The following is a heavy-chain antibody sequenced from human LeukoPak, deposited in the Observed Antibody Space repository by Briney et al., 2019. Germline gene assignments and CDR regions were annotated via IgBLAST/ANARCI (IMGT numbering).Heavy chain of an antibody. J-gene: IGHJ4*02. CDR1: GGSISSGGYY. Sequence: ASETLSLTCTVSGGSISSGGYYWSWIRQPPGKGLEWIGYIYYSGSTYYNPSLKSRVTISVDTSKNQFSLKLSSVTAADTAVYYCARRVDTMQPFDYWGQGTLVTVSS. CDR2: IYYSGST. V-gene: IGHV4-31*03. CDR3: ARRVDTMQPFDY. D-gene: IGHD5-12*01.